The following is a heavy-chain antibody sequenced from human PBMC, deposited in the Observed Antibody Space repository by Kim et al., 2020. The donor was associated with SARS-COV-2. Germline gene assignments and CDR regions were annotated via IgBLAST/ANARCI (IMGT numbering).Heavy chain of an antibody. V-gene: IGHV3-30*07. J-gene: IGHJ5*01. D-gene: IGHD3-9*01. Sequence: SVKGRFTIARTNSKNKVYLQMNGLRAEDTAVYYCARDGSGTYDILTGFDSWGQGTLVTVSS. CDR3: ARDGSGTYDILTGFDS.